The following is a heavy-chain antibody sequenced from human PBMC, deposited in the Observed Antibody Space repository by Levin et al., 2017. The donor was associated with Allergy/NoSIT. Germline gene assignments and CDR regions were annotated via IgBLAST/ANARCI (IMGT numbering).Heavy chain of an antibody. CDR3: ARDRVVVAATHWFDP. CDR1: GGSISSSSYY. D-gene: IGHD2-15*01. V-gene: IGHV4-39*07. J-gene: IGHJ5*02. Sequence: GSLRLSCTVSGGSISSSSYYWGWIRQPPGKGLEWIGSIYYSGSTYYNPSLKSRVTISVDTSKNQFSLKLSSVTAADTAVYYCARDRVVVAATHWFDPWGQGTLVTVSS. CDR2: IYYSGST.